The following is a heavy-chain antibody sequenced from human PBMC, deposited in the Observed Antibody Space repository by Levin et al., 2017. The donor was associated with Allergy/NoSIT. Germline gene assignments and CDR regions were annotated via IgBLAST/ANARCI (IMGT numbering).Heavy chain of an antibody. J-gene: IGHJ6*03. D-gene: IGHD1-14*01. V-gene: IGHV3-7*01. CDR1: GFTFSSYW. CDR3: ARVLNPLFYYYMDV. Sequence: GGSLRLSCAASGFTFSSYWMSWVRQAPGKGLEWVANIKQDGSEKYYVDSVKGRFTISRDNAKNSLYLQMNSLRAEDTAVYYCARVLNPLFYYYMDVWGKGTTVTVSS. CDR2: IKQDGSEK.